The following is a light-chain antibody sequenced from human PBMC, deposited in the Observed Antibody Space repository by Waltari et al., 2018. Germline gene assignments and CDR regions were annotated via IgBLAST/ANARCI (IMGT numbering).Light chain of an antibody. J-gene: IGKJ1*01. CDR3: QQYYSTLWT. CDR1: QSVLYSSNNKNY. Sequence: DIVMTQSPDSLAVSLGERATLNCKSSQSVLYSSNNKNYLAWYQQKPGQPPKLLIYWASTRESGVPDRFRGSGSGTDFTLTISSLQAEDVAVYYCQQYYSTLWTFGQGTKVEIK. V-gene: IGKV4-1*01. CDR2: WAS.